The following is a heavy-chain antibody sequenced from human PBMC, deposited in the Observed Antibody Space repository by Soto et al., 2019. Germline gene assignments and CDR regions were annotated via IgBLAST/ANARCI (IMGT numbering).Heavy chain of an antibody. Sequence: GESLKISCKGSGYSFTSYWISWVRQMPGKGLEWMGRIDPSDSYTNYSPSFQGHVTISADKSISTAYLQWSSLKASDTAMYYCARADIVVVPAAREPFDIWGQGTMVTASS. D-gene: IGHD2-2*01. J-gene: IGHJ3*02. CDR1: GYSFTSYW. V-gene: IGHV5-10-1*01. CDR2: IDPSDSYT. CDR3: ARADIVVVPAAREPFDI.